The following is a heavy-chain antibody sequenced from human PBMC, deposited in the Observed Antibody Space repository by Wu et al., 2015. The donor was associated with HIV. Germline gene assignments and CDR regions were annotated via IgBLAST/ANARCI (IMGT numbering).Heavy chain of an antibody. CDR1: GYTFNRYP. CDR3: AREAMMNKSHLIFLLYLFYAYGMV. Sequence: QVRLLQSGAEVKTPGSSVKVPCLTSGYTFNRYPINWLRQVPGQGLEWMGVIIPLIGTTHYSQKFQGRLTISTGASATTAYLELRNLTSDDTALYFCAREAMMNKSHLIFLLYLFYAYGMVWGQGT. J-gene: IGHJ4*02. CDR2: IIPLIGTT. D-gene: IGHD3-16*01. V-gene: IGHV1-69*05.